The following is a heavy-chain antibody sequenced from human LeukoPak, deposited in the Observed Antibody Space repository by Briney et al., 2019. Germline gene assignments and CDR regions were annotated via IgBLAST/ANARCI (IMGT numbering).Heavy chain of an antibody. CDR3: ASSRTRHAFDI. Sequence: TASETLSLTCTVSGGSISSYYWSWIRQPPGKGLEWIGYIYYSGSTNYNPSLKSRVTISVDTSKNQFSLKLSSVTAADTAVYYCASSRTRHAFDIWGQGTMVTVSS. CDR1: GGSISSYY. J-gene: IGHJ3*02. CDR2: IYYSGST. V-gene: IGHV4-59*01. D-gene: IGHD3/OR15-3a*01.